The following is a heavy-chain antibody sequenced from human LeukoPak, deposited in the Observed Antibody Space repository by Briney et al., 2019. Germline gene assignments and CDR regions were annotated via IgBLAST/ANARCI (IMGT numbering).Heavy chain of an antibody. D-gene: IGHD3-10*01. Sequence: KTSETLSLTCAVSGDSVSSSNYYWSWIRQPPGKGLEWIGYIYYGGSTNYNPSLKSRVTISVDTSKNQFSLKLSSVTAADTAVYYCARVPYGSGSYYTRPPFDYWGQGTLVTVSS. CDR2: IYYGGST. CDR3: ARVPYGSGSYYTRPPFDY. J-gene: IGHJ4*02. CDR1: GDSVSSSNYY. V-gene: IGHV4-61*01.